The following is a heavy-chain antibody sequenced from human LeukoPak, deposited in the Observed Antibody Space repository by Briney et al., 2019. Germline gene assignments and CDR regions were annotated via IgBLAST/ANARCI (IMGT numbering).Heavy chain of an antibody. Sequence: GGSLRLSCAASGFTFDDYAMHWVRQAPGKGLEWVSGISWNSGSIGYADSVKGRFTISRDNAKNSLYLQMNSLRAEDTALYYCAKFSAFDIWGQGTMVTVSS. J-gene: IGHJ3*02. CDR1: GFTFDDYA. CDR2: ISWNSGSI. CDR3: AKFSAFDI. V-gene: IGHV3-9*01.